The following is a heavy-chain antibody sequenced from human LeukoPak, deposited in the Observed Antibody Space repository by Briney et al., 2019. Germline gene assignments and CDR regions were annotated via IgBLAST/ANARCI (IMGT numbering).Heavy chain of an antibody. CDR2: IWSDATNR. CDR1: GFIFSHYG. CDR3: VRDAQRGFDYSNSLEY. V-gene: IGHV3-33*01. J-gene: IGHJ4*01. D-gene: IGHD4-11*01. Sequence: GKSLRLSCAASGFIFSHYGMHWVRQAPGKGLEWVAVIWSDATNRFYGASVKGRFTISRDNSQNTVFLQMNSLRAEDTAIYYCVRDAQRGFDYSNSLEYWGHGTLVTVSS.